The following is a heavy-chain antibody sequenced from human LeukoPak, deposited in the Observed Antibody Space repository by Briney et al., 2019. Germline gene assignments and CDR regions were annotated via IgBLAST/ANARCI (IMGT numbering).Heavy chain of an antibody. D-gene: IGHD4-17*01. J-gene: IGHJ4*02. CDR1: GGTFSSYA. CDR2: IIPMINTP. V-gene: IGHV1-69*01. CDR3: AIFQGTYGDNDNDY. Sequence: SVKVSCKASGGTFSSYAISWVRQAPGKGLEWMGGIIPMINTPKYAQRFQGRVTITADDSTSTGYMEVSSLRSEDTAVYYCAIFQGTYGDNDNDYWGQGTLVTVSS.